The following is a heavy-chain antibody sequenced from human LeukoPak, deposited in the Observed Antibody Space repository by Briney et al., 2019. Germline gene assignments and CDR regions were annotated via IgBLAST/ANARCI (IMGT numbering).Heavy chain of an antibody. CDR2: IYYSGST. V-gene: IGHV4-39*07. CDR3: ARDNHLDILTE. Sequence: PSETLSLTCTVSGGSISSSSYYWGWIRQPPGKGLEWIGSIYYSGSTYYNPSLKSRVTISVDTSKNQFSLKLSSVTAADTAVYYCARDNHLDILTEWGQGTLVTVSS. J-gene: IGHJ4*02. CDR1: GGSISSSSYY. D-gene: IGHD3-9*01.